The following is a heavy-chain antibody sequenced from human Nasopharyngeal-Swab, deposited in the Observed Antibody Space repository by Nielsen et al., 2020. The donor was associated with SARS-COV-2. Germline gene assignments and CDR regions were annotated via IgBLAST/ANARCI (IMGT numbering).Heavy chain of an antibody. CDR1: GYTFTGYY. J-gene: IGHJ6*02. D-gene: IGHD3-3*01. Sequence: ASVKVSCKASGYTFTGYYMHWVRQAPGQGLEWMGRINPNSGGTNYAQKFQGRVTMTRDTSISTAYMELSRLRSDDTAVYYCARGPSVTIFGVVYYYYYGMDVWGQGTTVTVSS. CDR2: INPNSGGT. CDR3: ARGPSVTIFGVVYYYYYGMDV. V-gene: IGHV1-2*06.